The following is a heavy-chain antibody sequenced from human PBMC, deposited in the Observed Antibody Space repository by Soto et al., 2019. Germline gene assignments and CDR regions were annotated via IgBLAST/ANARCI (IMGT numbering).Heavy chain of an antibody. CDR1: GFTFSSYA. D-gene: IGHD3-10*02. J-gene: IGHJ4*01. CDR2: ISGSGGST. V-gene: IGHV3-23*01. Sequence: GGSLRLSCAASGFTFSSYAMSWVRQAPGKGLEWVSAISGSGGSTYYADSVKGRFTISRDNSKNTLYLQMTSLRAEDTAVDYIAKDSPLDLFRITMLLWYYFGYWGHGTLVTVSS. CDR3: AKDSPLDLFRITMLLWYYFGY.